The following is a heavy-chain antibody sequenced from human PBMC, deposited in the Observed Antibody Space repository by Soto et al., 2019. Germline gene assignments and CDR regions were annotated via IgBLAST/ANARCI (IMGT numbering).Heavy chain of an antibody. V-gene: IGHV4-34*01. CDR2: MSHSGGT. J-gene: IGHJ3*02. D-gene: IGHD1-1*01. CDR3: ACVERGTATTVVDAFDI. CDR1: GGFVSSGNYY. Sequence: QEQLQQWGAGLLKPSETLSLTCAVYGGFVSSGNYYWSWIRQPPGKGLEWIGEMSHSGGTHFNPSLKGRVTISVDTSKNQFSLKMSSVTAADTALYYCACVERGTATTVVDAFDIWGPGTMVTVSS.